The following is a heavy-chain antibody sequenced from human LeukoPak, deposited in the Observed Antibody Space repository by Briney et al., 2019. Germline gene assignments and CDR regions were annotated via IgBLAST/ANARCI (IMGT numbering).Heavy chain of an antibody. D-gene: IGHD6-13*01. CDR2: IYYSGAT. CDR3: ARGVYIAAAQYGF. CDR1: GGSISTYY. V-gene: IGHV4-59*01. J-gene: IGHJ4*02. Sequence: PSETLSLTCTVSGGSISTYYWNWIRQPPGKGLEWIGYIYYSGATNYNPSLKSRVTISVDTSKNQFSLKLSSVTAADTAVYYCARGVYIAAAQYGFWGQGALVTVSS.